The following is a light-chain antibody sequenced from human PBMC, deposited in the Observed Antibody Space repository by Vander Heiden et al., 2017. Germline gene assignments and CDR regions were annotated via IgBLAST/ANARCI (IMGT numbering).Light chain of an antibody. CDR3: ATWDDSMNGWV. CDR1: SSNIGDNT. Sequence: QSVLTQPPSASGTPGQRVTISCSGSSSNIGDNTVNWYQQLPGTAPKLLIYSNNQRHSGVPDRFSGSKSGTSASLAISGLQSEDEADYYCATWDDSMNGWVFGGGTKLTVL. CDR2: SNN. V-gene: IGLV1-44*01. J-gene: IGLJ3*02.